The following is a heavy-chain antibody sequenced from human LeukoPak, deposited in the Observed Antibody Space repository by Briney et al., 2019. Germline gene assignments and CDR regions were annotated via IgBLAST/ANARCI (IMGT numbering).Heavy chain of an antibody. CDR2: IIPILGIA. V-gene: IGHV1-69*04. D-gene: IGHD2-21*02. Sequence: SVKVSCKASGGTFSSYAISWVRQAPGQGLEWMGRIIPILGIANYAQKFQGRVTITADKSTSTAYMELSSLRSEDTAVYYCARHIVVVTAPFDYWGQGTLVTVSS. J-gene: IGHJ4*02. CDR1: GGTFSSYA. CDR3: ARHIVVVTAPFDY.